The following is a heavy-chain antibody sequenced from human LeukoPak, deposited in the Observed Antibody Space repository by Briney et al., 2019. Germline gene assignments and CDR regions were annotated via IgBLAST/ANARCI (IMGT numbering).Heavy chain of an antibody. D-gene: IGHD6-19*01. CDR1: GGSISSGTYY. J-gene: IGHJ4*02. Sequence: SETLSLTCTVSGGSISSGTYYWSWIRQPAGKGLEWIGRFYTSGSTNYNPSLKSRVTISVDTSKNQFSLKLSSVTAADTAVYYCARGTAVASTYYFDYWGQGTLVTVSS. CDR3: ARGTAVASTYYFDY. CDR2: FYTSGST. V-gene: IGHV4-61*02.